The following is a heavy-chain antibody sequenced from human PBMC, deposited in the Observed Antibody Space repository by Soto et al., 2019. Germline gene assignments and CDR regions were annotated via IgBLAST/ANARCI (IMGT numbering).Heavy chain of an antibody. Sequence: PSETLSLTCTVSGGSISSYYWSWIRQPPGKGLEWIGSIYYSGSTNYNPSLKSRVAISVDTSKNQFSLKLSSVTAADTAVYYCAQTNSNSWYYFDYWGQGTLVTVSS. V-gene: IGHV4-59*08. CDR2: IYYSGST. CDR1: GGSISSYY. J-gene: IGHJ4*02. CDR3: AQTNSNSWYYFDY. D-gene: IGHD6-13*01.